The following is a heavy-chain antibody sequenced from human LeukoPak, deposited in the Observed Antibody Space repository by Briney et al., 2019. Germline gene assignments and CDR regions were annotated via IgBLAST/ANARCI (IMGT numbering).Heavy chain of an antibody. CDR1: GFTFSSYA. Sequence: PGGSLRLSCAASGFTFSSYAMSWVRQAPGKGLEWVSAISSSSSTIYYADSVKGRFTISRDNAKNSLYLQMNSLRDEDTAVYYCARVDSGWYVAPTDWFDPWGQGTLVTVSS. CDR3: ARVDSGWYVAPTDWFDP. D-gene: IGHD6-19*01. J-gene: IGHJ5*02. CDR2: ISSSSSTI. V-gene: IGHV3-48*02.